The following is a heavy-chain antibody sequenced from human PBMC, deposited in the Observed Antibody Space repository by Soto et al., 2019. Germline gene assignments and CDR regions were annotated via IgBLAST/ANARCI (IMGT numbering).Heavy chain of an antibody. CDR2: INPSGSST. J-gene: IGHJ3*02. CDR1: GYTFSSYY. Sequence: ASVKVSCKASGYTFSSYYMHWVRQAPGQGLEWMGMINPSGSSTNYAQKFQGRVTMTRDTSTSTAYMELSSLRSEDTAVYYCARGTSGYTYAFDIWGKGTMATVSS. CDR3: ARGTSGYTYAFDI. V-gene: IGHV1-46*03. D-gene: IGHD3-3*01.